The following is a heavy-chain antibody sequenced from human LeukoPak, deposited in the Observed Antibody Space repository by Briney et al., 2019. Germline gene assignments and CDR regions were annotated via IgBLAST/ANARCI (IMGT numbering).Heavy chain of an antibody. D-gene: IGHD3-22*01. CDR2: INAGNGNT. CDR3: ARASGYYAAEIDY. Sequence: RASVKVSCKASGYTFTSYAMHWVRQAPGQRLEWMGWINAGNGNTKYSQEFQGRVTITRDTSASTAYMELSSLRSDDTAVYYCARASGYYAAEIDYWGQGTLVTVSS. V-gene: IGHV1-3*01. CDR1: GYTFTSYA. J-gene: IGHJ4*02.